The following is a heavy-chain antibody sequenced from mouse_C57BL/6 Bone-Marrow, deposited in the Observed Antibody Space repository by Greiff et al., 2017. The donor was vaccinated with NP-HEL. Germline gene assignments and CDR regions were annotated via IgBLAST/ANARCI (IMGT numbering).Heavy chain of an antibody. Sequence: EVQRVESGGDLVKPGGSLKLSCAASGFTFSSYGMSWVRQTPEKRLEWVATISSGGSYTYYPDNVKGRVTITRDNAKNTLYLQISSLKSQDTAMYDCASTTIVATIHAMDYWGQGTSVTVSS. CDR2: ISSGGSYT. J-gene: IGHJ4*01. D-gene: IGHD1-1*01. V-gene: IGHV5-6*01. CDR1: GFTFSSYG. CDR3: ASTTIVATIHAMDY.